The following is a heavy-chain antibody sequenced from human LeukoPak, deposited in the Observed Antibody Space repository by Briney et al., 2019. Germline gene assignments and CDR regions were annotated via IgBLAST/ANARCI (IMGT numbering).Heavy chain of an antibody. D-gene: IGHD2-15*01. CDR3: ARDLDVVVVAAMGPFNFQH. CDR2: IIPILGIA. J-gene: IGHJ1*01. Sequence: EASVKVSCKASGGTFSSYTISWVRQAPGQGLEWMGRIIPILGIANYAQKSQGRVTITADKSTSTAYMELSSLRSEDTAVYYCARDLDVVVVAAMGPFNFQHWGQGTLVTVSS. V-gene: IGHV1-69*04. CDR1: GGTFSSYT.